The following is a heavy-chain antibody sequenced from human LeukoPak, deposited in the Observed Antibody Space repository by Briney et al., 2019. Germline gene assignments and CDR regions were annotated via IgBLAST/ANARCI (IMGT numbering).Heavy chain of an antibody. CDR3: AREKDTGSNHAKIRYDI. CDR2: IFGSGDF. Sequence: PSETLSLTCTVSGGSISDYYWSCIRQPPGKGLEWIGWIFGSGDFNYNPSLKSRLSISVDTSNNQFSLKLTSATAADTAVYYCAREKDTGSNHAKIRYDIWGQGTMVTVSS. D-gene: IGHD1-26*01. J-gene: IGHJ3*02. CDR1: GGSISDYY. V-gene: IGHV4-59*01.